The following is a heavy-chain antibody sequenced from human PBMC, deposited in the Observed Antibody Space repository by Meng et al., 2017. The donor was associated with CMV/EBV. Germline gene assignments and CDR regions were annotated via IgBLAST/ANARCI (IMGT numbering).Heavy chain of an antibody. D-gene: IGHD2-15*01. CDR2: ISAYNGNT. J-gene: IGHJ6*04. CDR1: GYTFTSYG. Sequence: GQRVQSGAGVKKPGAPVKGSCKASGYTFTSYGISWVRQAPGQGLEWMGWISAYNGNTNYAQKLQGRVTMTTDTSTSTAYMELRSLRSDDTAVYYCARGPPIVAVGPRPMDVWGKGTTVTVSS. V-gene: IGHV1-18*01. CDR3: ARGPPIVAVGPRPMDV.